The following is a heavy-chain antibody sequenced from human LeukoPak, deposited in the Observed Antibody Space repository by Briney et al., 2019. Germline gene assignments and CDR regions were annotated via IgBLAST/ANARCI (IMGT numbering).Heavy chain of an antibody. J-gene: IGHJ4*02. CDR2: IYHSGST. V-gene: IGHV4-4*02. CDR1: GGSISSGNW. CDR3: ARGSMVRGPRRFDY. Sequence: SETLSLTCAVSGGSISSGNWWSWVRQPPGKGLEWIGEIYHSGSTNYNPSLKSRVTISVDKSKNQFSLKLSSVTAADTAVYYCARGSMVRGPRRFDYWGQGTLVTVSS. D-gene: IGHD3-10*01.